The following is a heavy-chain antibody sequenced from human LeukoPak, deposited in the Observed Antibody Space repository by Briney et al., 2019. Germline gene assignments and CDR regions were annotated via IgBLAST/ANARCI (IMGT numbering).Heavy chain of an antibody. CDR2: IYYSGST. V-gene: IGHV4-59*01. J-gene: IGHJ6*02. Sequence: SETLSLTCTVSGGSISSYYWSWIRQPPGKGLEWIGYIYYSGSTNYNPSLKSRVTISVDTSKNQFSLKLSSVTAADTAVYYCAREFGYSSGPYYYYGMDVWGQGTTVTVSS. D-gene: IGHD6-19*01. CDR3: AREFGYSSGPYYYYGMDV. CDR1: GGSISSYY.